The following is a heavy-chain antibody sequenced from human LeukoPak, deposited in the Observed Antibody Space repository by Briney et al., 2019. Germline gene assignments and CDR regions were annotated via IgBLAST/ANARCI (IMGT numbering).Heavy chain of an antibody. CDR3: ARGSGPSSGPFDY. J-gene: IGHJ4*02. CDR2: ISSSATTM. Sequence: KPGGSLRLSCAGSGFTFSDYYMSWIRQAPGKGLEWVSYISSSATTMYEVDSVKGRFTISRDNAKNSVFLEMNSLRAEDTAVYYCARGSGPSSGPFDYWGQGTLVTVSS. V-gene: IGHV3-11*01. CDR1: GFTFSDYY. D-gene: IGHD5-18*01.